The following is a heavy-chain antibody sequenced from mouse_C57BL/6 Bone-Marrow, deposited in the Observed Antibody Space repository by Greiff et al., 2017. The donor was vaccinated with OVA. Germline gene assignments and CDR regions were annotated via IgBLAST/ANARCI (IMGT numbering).Heavy chain of an antibody. V-gene: IGHV14-4*01. D-gene: IGHD1-1*01. CDR3: TPVTATRPAMDY. Sequence: EVMLVESGAELVRPGASVKLSCTASGFNITDDYMHWVKQRPEQGLEWIGWIDPENGDTEYASKFQGKATLTADTSSNTAYLQLSSLTSEDNAVEYCTPVTATRPAMDYWGQGTSVTVSS. CDR2: IDPENGDT. CDR1: GFNITDDY. J-gene: IGHJ4*01.